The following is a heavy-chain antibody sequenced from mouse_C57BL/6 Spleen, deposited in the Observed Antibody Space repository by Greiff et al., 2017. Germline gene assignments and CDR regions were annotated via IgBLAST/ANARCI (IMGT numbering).Heavy chain of an antibody. D-gene: IGHD1-3*01. V-gene: IGHV1-64*01. CDR3: ARGGCKAGYDMDY. CDR1: GYTFTSYW. CDR2: IHPNSGST. Sequence: QVQLQQPGAELVKPGASVKLSCKASGYTFTSYWMHWVKQRPGQGLEWIGMIHPNSGSTNYNEKFKSKATLTVDKSSSTAYMQLSSLTSEDSAVYYCARGGCKAGYDMDYWGQGTSVTVSS. J-gene: IGHJ4*01.